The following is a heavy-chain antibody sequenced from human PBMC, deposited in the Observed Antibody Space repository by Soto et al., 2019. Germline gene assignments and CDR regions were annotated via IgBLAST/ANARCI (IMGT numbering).Heavy chain of an antibody. V-gene: IGHV5-51*01. J-gene: IGHJ4*02. Sequence: PGQSLKISCKVSVYTFTSYWIGWVRQMPGEGLEWMGVIYPSDSDIRYSPSFQGKVTISADKSITTAYLQWSSLKAADTAMYYCVRSGTSSGRFSDYWGQGTLVTVSS. CDR3: VRSGTSSGRFSDY. CDR2: IYPSDSDI. CDR1: VYTFTSYW. D-gene: IGHD2-15*01.